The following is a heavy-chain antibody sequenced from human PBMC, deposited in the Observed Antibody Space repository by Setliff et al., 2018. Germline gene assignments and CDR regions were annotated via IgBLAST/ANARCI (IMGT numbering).Heavy chain of an antibody. V-gene: IGHV4-4*07. Sequence: SETLSLTCTVYGGSLSNYYWSWIRQPAGKGLEWLGRLHTSGSTTYNPALNSRVTISVDTSTNQFSLRLTSLTAADTAVYFCARDNTILGATDHWGQGTLVTVSS. CDR1: GGSLSNYY. CDR3: ARDNTILGATDH. CDR2: LHTSGST. J-gene: IGHJ5*02. D-gene: IGHD1-26*01.